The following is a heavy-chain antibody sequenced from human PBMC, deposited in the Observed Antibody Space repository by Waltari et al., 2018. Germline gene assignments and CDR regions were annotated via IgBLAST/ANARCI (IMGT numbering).Heavy chain of an antibody. CDR3: AKGDIAAAGNVDY. J-gene: IGHJ4*02. CDR1: GSSIIIDSYY. D-gene: IGHD6-13*01. Sequence: QVRLQESGPGLVKLSETLSLTCAVSGSSIIIDSYYWAWIRQPPGKGLEWIATIYHSGSAYYNPSLRGRVTISLDTSKNQFSLRVRSVTAEDTAVYYCAKGDIAAAGNVDYWGQGTLVTVSS. CDR2: IYHSGSA. V-gene: IGHV4-38-2*01.